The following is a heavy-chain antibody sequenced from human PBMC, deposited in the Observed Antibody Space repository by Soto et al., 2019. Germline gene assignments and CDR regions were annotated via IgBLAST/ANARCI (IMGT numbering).Heavy chain of an antibody. D-gene: IGHD6-19*01. V-gene: IGHV1-8*01. Sequence: EASVKVSCKASGYTFTSYDINWVRQATGQGLEWMGWMNPNSGNTGYAQKFQGRVTMTRNTSISTAYMELSSLRSEDTAVYYCARGIEVAVAGTGRAFDIWGQGTMVTVSS. CDR2: MNPNSGNT. J-gene: IGHJ3*02. CDR3: ARGIEVAVAGTGRAFDI. CDR1: GYTFTSYD.